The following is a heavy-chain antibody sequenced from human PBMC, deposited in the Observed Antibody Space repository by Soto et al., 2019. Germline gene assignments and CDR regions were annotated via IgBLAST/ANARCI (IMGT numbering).Heavy chain of an antibody. CDR3: ARAVRDTPGYYYGMDG. CDR1: GYTFTSYG. D-gene: IGHD2-15*01. J-gene: IGHJ6*02. CDR2: INPNSGGT. V-gene: IGHV1-2*04. Sequence: ASVKVSCKASGYTFTSYGISGVRQAPGPGLEWMGWINPNSGGTNYAQKFQGWVTMTRDTSISTAYMELSRLRSDDTAVYYCARAVRDTPGYYYGMDGWGQGTTVTVSS.